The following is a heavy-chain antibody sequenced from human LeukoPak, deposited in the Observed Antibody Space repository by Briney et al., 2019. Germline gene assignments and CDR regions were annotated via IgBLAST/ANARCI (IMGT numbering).Heavy chain of an antibody. CDR2: ISSNVGRT. J-gene: IGHJ1*01. D-gene: IGHD3-22*01. CDR3: ATYYYDSGGFHFHH. V-gene: IGHV3-64*01. CDR1: GFPFRSYG. Sequence: GGSLRLFCAASGFPFRSYGMHWARQAPGKGLEYVSAISSNVGRTYYAKSVKGRFTISRDNSRNTLYLQMCSLRAEDMAVYYCATYYYDSGGFHFHHWGQGTLVTVSS.